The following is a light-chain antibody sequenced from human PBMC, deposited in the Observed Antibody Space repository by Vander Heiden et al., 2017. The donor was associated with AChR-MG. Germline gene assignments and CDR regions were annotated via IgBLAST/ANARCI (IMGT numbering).Light chain of an antibody. J-gene: IGLJ2*01. CDR1: SSDVGGYNS. Sequence: QSALTQPSSVSVSPGPSITISCTGTSSDVGGYNSVSWYQQHPGKAPKLMSYEVSNRPSGVSNRFSGAKSGNTASLTIAGLQAEDEADYYCSSYTSRSTLVFGGGTKLTVL. CDR3: SSYTSRSTLV. CDR2: EVS. V-gene: IGLV2-14*01.